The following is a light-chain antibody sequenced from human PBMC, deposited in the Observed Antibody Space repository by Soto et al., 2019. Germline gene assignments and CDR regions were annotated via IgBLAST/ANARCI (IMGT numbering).Light chain of an antibody. V-gene: IGLV2-11*01. CDR1: DSDVGYYNY. CDR2: DVT. CDR3: CSYAGYYTVV. Sequence: QAVVTQPRSVSGSPGQSVTISCSGSDSDVGYYNYVSWYQQHPGKAPKLMIYDVTKRPSGVPDRFSASKSGNTASLTISGLQAEDEADYYCCSYAGYYTVVFGGGTQLTVL. J-gene: IGLJ2*01.